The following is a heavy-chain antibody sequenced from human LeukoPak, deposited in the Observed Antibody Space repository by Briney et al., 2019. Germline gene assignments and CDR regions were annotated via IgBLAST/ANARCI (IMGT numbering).Heavy chain of an antibody. V-gene: IGHV3-21*01. CDR2: ISSSSSYI. J-gene: IGHJ4*02. CDR1: GFTFSSYS. CDR3: ARGKQLAKYYFDY. D-gene: IGHD5-18*01. Sequence: GGSLRLSCAASGFTFSSYSMNWVRQAPGKGLEWVSSISSSSSYIYYADSVKGRFTISRDNAKNSLYLQMNSLRAEDTAVYYCARGKQLAKYYFDYWGQGTLVTVSS.